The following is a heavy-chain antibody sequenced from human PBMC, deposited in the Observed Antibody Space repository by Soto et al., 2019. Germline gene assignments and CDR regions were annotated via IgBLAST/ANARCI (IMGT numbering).Heavy chain of an antibody. CDR3: AKDIRGIAVAGVDY. V-gene: IGHV3-9*01. J-gene: IGHJ4*02. D-gene: IGHD6-19*01. CDR1: GFTFDDYA. Sequence: EVQLVESGGGLAQPGRSLRLSCAASGFTFDDYAMHWVRQAPGKGLEWVSGISWNSGSIGYADSVKGRFTISRDNAKNSLYLQMNSLRAEDTALYHCAKDIRGIAVAGVDYWGQGNLVTDSS. CDR2: ISWNSGSI.